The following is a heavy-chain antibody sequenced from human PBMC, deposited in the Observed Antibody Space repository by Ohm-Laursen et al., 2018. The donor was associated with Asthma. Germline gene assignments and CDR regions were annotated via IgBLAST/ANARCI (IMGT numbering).Heavy chain of an antibody. Sequence: TLSLTCIVSGGSISSGGYYWSWIRQHPGKGLEWIGYIYYSGSTYYNPSLKSRVTISVDTSKNQFSLKLSSVTAADTAVYYCARDQFTTVTTHWFDPWGQGTLVTVSS. D-gene: IGHD4-17*01. CDR1: GGSISSGGYY. CDR2: IYYSGST. V-gene: IGHV4-31*03. J-gene: IGHJ5*02. CDR3: ARDQFTTVTTHWFDP.